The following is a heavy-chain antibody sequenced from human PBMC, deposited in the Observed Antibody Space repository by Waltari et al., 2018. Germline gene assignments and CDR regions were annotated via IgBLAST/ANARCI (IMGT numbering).Heavy chain of an antibody. CDR1: GFTFTSFE. CDR2: ISTSGSTT. J-gene: IGHJ4*02. Sequence: EAQLVESGGGLQQPGGSLSLSCAASGFTFTSFEMNWVRQAPGKGLEWVSYISTSGSTTYYSDSVKGRFTISRDNAHNSLYLQMNSLRVEDTAVYYCARESGDYNDFFDLWGRGTLVIVSS. CDR3: ARESGDYNDFFDL. D-gene: IGHD4-4*01. V-gene: IGHV3-48*03.